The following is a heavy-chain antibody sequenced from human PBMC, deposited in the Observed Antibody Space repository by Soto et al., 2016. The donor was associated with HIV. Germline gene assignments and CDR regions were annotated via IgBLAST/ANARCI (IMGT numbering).Heavy chain of an antibody. CDR2: ISSSSSTI. D-gene: IGHD3-9*01. CDR1: GFTFSSYS. V-gene: IGHV3-48*04. CDR3: ARDHLDPFEY. Sequence: EVQLVESGGGLVQPGGSLRLSCAASGFTFSSYSMNWVRQAPGKGLEWVSYISSSSSTIYYADSVKGRFTISRDNAKNSLYLQMNSLRAEDTAVYYCARDHLDPFEYWGQGTPGHRHL. J-gene: IGHJ4*02.